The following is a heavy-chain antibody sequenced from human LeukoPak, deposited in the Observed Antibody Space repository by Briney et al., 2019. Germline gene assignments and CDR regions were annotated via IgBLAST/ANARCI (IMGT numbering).Heavy chain of an antibody. D-gene: IGHD6-13*01. Sequence: GGSLRLSCAASGFTFSSYAMHWVRQAPGKGLEWVAVISYDGSNKYYADSVKGRFTITRDNAKNSLYLQMNSLRAEDTAVYYCARDENSSSWSPWPKTIDYWGQGTLVTVSS. CDR2: ISYDGSNK. CDR3: ARDENSSSWSPWPKTIDY. V-gene: IGHV3-30*04. CDR1: GFTFSSYA. J-gene: IGHJ4*02.